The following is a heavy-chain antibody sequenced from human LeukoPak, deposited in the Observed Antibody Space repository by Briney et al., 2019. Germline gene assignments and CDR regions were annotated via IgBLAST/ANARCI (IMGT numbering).Heavy chain of an antibody. V-gene: IGHV4-34*01. J-gene: IGHJ6*02. CDR2: INHSGST. D-gene: IGHD6-13*01. CDR1: GGSFSGYY. Sequence: SETLSLTCAVYGGSFSGYYWRWIRQPPGKGLEWIGEINHSGSTNYNPSLKSRVTISVDTSKNQFSLKLSSVTAADTAVYYCARGGAAAGYYYYYYGMDVWGQGTTVTVSS. CDR3: ARGGAAAGYYYYYYGMDV.